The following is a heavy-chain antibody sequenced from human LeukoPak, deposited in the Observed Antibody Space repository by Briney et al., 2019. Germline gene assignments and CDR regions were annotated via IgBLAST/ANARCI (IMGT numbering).Heavy chain of an antibody. CDR3: TRGAPWGIVGAPIDY. CDR1: GFTFTGFF. CDR2: IRSKAYGGTT. Sequence: GGSLTLSCAASGFTFTGFFMSWLRQAPGKGLEWVGFIRSKAYGGTTEYAASVKGRFTISRDDSKSIAYLQMNSLKTEDTAVYYCTRGAPWGIVGAPIDYWGQGTLVTVSS. J-gene: IGHJ4*02. D-gene: IGHD1-26*01. V-gene: IGHV3-49*03.